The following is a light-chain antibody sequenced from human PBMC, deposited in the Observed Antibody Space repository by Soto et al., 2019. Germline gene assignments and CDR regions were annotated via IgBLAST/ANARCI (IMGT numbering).Light chain of an antibody. J-gene: IGKJ2*01. V-gene: IGKV3-20*01. CDR1: QSVDSS. Sequence: EIVLTQSPGTLSLSPGERATLSCRASQSVDSSLAWYRQTPGQATRLLIVGASKRATGIPDRFSDSGSGTDFTLSYSTLEPDYFAVYHCQQYGSSPYTFGQGTKLEIK. CDR3: QQYGSSPYT. CDR2: GAS.